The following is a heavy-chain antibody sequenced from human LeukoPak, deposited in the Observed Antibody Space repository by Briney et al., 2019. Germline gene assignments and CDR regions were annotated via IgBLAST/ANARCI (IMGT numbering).Heavy chain of an antibody. CDR2: IYYSGST. CDR3: ARISGVRYYYGMDV. D-gene: IGHD2-15*01. V-gene: IGHV4-59*01. CDR1: GGSISSYY. Sequence: SETLSLTCTVSGGSISSYYWSWIRQPPGKGLEWIGYIYYSGSTNYNPSLKSRVTISVDTSKNQFSLKLSSVSAADTAVYYCARISGVRYYYGMDVWGQGTTVTVSS. J-gene: IGHJ6*02.